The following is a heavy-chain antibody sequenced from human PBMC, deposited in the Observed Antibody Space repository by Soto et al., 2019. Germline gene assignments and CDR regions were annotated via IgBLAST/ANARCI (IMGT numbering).Heavy chain of an antibody. CDR3: AKVKYFDWAYFDY. CDR2: ISGSGGST. CDR1: GFTFSSYA. D-gene: IGHD3-9*01. Sequence: GGSLRLFWGASGFTFSSYAMSWVRQAPGKGLEWVSAISGSGGSTYYADSVKGRFTISRDNSKNTLYLQMNSLRAEDTAVYYCAKVKYFDWAYFDYWGQGTLVTVSS. V-gene: IGHV3-23*01. J-gene: IGHJ4*02.